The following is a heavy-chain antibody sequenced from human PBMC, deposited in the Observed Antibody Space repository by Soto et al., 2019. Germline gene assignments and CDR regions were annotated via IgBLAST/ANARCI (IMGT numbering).Heavy chain of an antibody. Sequence: SQTLSLTCVISGDSVSSNSAAWNWIRQSPSRGLEWLGRTYYRSKWYNDYAVSVKSRITINPDTSKNQFSLQLNSVTPEDTAVYLLARVRVSSTRNCSGCSCYLRYYYYGMYVWVQGTTVTVSS. CDR1: GDSVSSNSAA. D-gene: IGHD2-15*01. J-gene: IGHJ6*02. CDR2: TYYRSKWYN. CDR3: ARVRVSSTRNCSGCSCYLRYYYYGMYV. V-gene: IGHV6-1*01.